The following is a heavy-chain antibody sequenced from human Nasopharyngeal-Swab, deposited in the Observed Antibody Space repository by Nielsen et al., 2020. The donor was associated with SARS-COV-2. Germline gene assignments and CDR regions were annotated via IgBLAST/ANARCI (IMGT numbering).Heavy chain of an antibody. CDR3: ATALTIFGADHYYYYYGMDV. J-gene: IGHJ6*02. CDR1: GYTFTSYY. V-gene: IGHV1-46*01. CDR2: INPSGGST. Sequence: ASVKVSCKASGYTFTSYYMHWVRQAPGQGLEWMGIINPSGGSTIYAQKFQGRVTMTEDTSTDTAYMELSSLSSEDTAVYYCATALTIFGADHYYYYYGMDVWGQGTTVTVSS. D-gene: IGHD3-3*01.